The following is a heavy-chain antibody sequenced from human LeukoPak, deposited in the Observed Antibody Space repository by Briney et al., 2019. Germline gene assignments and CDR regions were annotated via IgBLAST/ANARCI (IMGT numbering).Heavy chain of an antibody. CDR2: INPNSGGT. CDR1: GYTFTGYY. V-gene: IGHV1-2*02. J-gene: IGHJ6*03. CDR3: AREKAADCSSTSCYYYYYYMDV. Sequence: GASVKVSCKASGYTFTGYYMHWVRQAPGQGLELMGWINPNSGGTNYAQKFQGRVTMTRDTSISTAYMELSRLRSDDTAVYYCAREKAADCSSTSCYYYYYYMDVWGKGTTVTVSS. D-gene: IGHD2-2*01.